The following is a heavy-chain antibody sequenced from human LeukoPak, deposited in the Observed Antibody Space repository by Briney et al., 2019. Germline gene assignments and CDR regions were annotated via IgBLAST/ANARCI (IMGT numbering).Heavy chain of an antibody. V-gene: IGHV3-21*01. Sequence: GGSLRLSCAASGFTFSSYSMNWVRQAPGKGLEWVSSISPNSGYIYYAESVKGRLTISRDNSKNTLYLQMNSLRGDDTAMYYCARDLETLEARNELIWSNWIDPWGQGTLVTVSS. CDR3: ARDLETLEARNELIWSNWIDP. D-gene: IGHD6-6*01. CDR1: GFTFSSYS. J-gene: IGHJ5*02. CDR2: ISPNSGYI.